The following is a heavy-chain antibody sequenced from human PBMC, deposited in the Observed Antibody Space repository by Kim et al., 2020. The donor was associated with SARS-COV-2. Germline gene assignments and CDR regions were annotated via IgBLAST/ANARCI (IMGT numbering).Heavy chain of an antibody. CDR2: ISSSSSYI. CDR3: ARDGDTIFGVLTNYYYYVMDV. Sequence: GGSLRLSCAASGFTFSSYSMNWVRQAPGKGLEWVSSISSSSSYIYYADSVKGRFTISRDNAKNSLYLQMNSLRAEDTAVYYCARDGDTIFGVLTNYYYYVMDVLGQGTPVTVSS. V-gene: IGHV3-21*01. CDR1: GFTFSSYS. D-gene: IGHD3-3*01. J-gene: IGHJ6*02.